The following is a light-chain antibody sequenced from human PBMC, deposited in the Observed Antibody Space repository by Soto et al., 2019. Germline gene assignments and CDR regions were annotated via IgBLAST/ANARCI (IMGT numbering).Light chain of an antibody. Sequence: QSVLTQPPSASGTPGQRVTISCSGSSSNIGSNNVFWYQQLPGTAPKLLIYSNNQRPSGVPDRFSGSKSGTSTSLAISGLRSEDEADYFCSSYAGSANLLFGGGTQLTVL. V-gene: IGLV1-47*02. CDR1: SSNIGSNN. J-gene: IGLJ2*01. CDR3: SSYAGSANLL. CDR2: SNN.